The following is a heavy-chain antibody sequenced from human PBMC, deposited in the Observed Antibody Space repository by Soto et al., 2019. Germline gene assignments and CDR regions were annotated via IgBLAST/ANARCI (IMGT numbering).Heavy chain of an antibody. V-gene: IGHV3-23*01. J-gene: IGHJ4*02. CDR3: AKDPRRYCSSTSCSRAYYFDY. CDR2: ISGSGGST. CDR1: GFTFSSYA. D-gene: IGHD2-2*01. Sequence: VQLLESGGGLVQPGGSLRLSCAASGFTFSSYAMSWVRQAPGKGLEWVSAISGSGGSTYYADSVKGRFTISRDNSKNTLYLQMNSLRAEDTAVYYCAKDPRRYCSSTSCSRAYYFDYWGQGTLVTVSS.